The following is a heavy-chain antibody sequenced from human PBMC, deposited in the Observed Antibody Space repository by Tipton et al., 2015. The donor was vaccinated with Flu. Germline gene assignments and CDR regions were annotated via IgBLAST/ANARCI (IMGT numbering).Heavy chain of an antibody. CDR3: ARVYSQLVGAASERYYFDY. D-gene: IGHD2-15*01. CDR2: TRNKANSYTT. CDR1: GFTFSDHY. Sequence: SLRLSCAASGFTFSDHYMDWVRQAPGKGLEWVGRTRNKANSYTTEYAASVKGRFTISRDDSKNSLYLQMNSLKTEDTAVYYCARVYSQLVGAASERYYFDYWGQGTLVTVSS. J-gene: IGHJ4*02. V-gene: IGHV3-72*01.